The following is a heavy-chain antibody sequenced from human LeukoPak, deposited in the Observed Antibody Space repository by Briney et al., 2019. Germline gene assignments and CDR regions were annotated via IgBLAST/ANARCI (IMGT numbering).Heavy chain of an antibody. CDR2: ITSSSTYI. CDR3: ARLQPLVIPAAKLGFDY. D-gene: IGHD2-2*01. V-gene: IGHV3-21*04. Sequence: PGRSLRLSCAASGFTFDDYAMNWVRQAPGKGLEWVSSITSSSTYIYYADSVKGRFTISRDNSRDRIYLQMNSLRTDDTAVYYCARLQPLVIPAAKLGFDYWGQGTLVTVS. CDR1: GFTFDDYA. J-gene: IGHJ4*02.